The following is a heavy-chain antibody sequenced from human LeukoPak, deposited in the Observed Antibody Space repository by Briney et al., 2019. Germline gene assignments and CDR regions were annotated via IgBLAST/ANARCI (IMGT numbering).Heavy chain of an antibody. CDR3: AAHESLEFLEWLGLAAFDI. V-gene: IGHV4-59*01. Sequence: PSETLSLTCTVSGGSISSYYWSWIRQPPGKGLEWIGYIYYSGSTNYNPSLKSRVTISVDTSKNQFSLKLSSVTAADTAVYYCAAHESLEFLEWLGLAAFDIWGQGTMVTVSS. J-gene: IGHJ3*02. CDR1: GGSISSYY. CDR2: IYYSGST. D-gene: IGHD3-3*01.